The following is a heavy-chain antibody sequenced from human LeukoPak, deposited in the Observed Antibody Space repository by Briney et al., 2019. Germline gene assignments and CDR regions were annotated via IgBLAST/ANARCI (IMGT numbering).Heavy chain of an antibody. D-gene: IGHD3-9*01. CDR1: VYTFTSYD. J-gene: IGHJ4*02. Sequence: ASVKVSCKASVYTFTSYDINWVRQATGQGLEWMGWMNPNSGNTGYAQKFQGRVTMTRNTSISTAYMELSSLRSEDTAVYYCAIVTGYYVPPDYWGQGTLVTVSS. CDR2: MNPNSGNT. V-gene: IGHV1-8*01. CDR3: AIVTGYYVPPDY.